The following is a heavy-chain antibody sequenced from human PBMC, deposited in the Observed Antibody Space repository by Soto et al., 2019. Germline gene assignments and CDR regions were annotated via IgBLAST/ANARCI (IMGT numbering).Heavy chain of an antibody. CDR2: IVVGSGHT. V-gene: IGHV1-58*01. D-gene: IGHD3-22*01. J-gene: IGHJ5*02. CDR1: GFTFPTSS. Sequence: QMHLVQSGPEVKKPGTSVKVSCKASGFTFPTSSVQWVRQARGHPLEWIGWIVVGSGHTNYAQKFQKRVTITRDMYTSTAYMELSSLRSEDTAVYYCAADPNYYDSENGFDPWGQGTLVTVSS. CDR3: AADPNYYDSENGFDP.